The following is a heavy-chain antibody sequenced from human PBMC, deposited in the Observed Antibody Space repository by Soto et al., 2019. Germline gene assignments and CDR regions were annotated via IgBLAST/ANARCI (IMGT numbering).Heavy chain of an antibody. CDR3: GRGGDADKLGRD. Sequence: QVQLQESGPGLVKPSETLSLTCSVSDGSVSSGIYYWSWIRQPPGKGLEWIGYIHFSGSITYNPSLKSRVTISVDTSKNQLSLKLSSVTAADTAVYYCGRGGDADKLGRDWGQGTLVTVSS. CDR2: IHFSGSI. J-gene: IGHJ4*02. CDR1: DGSVSSGIYY. D-gene: IGHD7-27*01. V-gene: IGHV4-61*01.